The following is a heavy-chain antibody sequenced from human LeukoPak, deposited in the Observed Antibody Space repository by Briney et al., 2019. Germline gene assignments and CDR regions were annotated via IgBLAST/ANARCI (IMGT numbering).Heavy chain of an antibody. CDR3: ARGRGGTIIRGYLDS. CDR1: GYTFTNFD. Sequence: ASVKVSCKASGYTFTNFDIMWVRQATGQGLEWMGWVNTNSGGTGYAQKFQGRVSMTRDTSIGTAYMELSSLRSEDTAIYYCARGRGGTIIRGYLDSWGQGTVVSVSS. J-gene: IGHJ4*02. D-gene: IGHD3-10*01. V-gene: IGHV1-8*01. CDR2: VNTNSGGT.